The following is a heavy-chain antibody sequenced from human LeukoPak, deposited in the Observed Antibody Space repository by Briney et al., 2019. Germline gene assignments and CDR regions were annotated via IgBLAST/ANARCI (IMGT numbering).Heavy chain of an antibody. J-gene: IGHJ4*02. CDR3: ARLSSRILTGYYLGGYFDY. CDR1: GYSFTSYW. CDR2: IYPGDSDT. Sequence: GASLKISCKGSGYSFTSYWIGWVRQMPGKGLEWMGIIYPGDSDTRYSPSFQGQVTISADKSISTAYPQWSSLKASDTAMYYCARLSSRILTGYYLGGYFDYWGQGTLVTVSS. V-gene: IGHV5-51*01. D-gene: IGHD3-9*01.